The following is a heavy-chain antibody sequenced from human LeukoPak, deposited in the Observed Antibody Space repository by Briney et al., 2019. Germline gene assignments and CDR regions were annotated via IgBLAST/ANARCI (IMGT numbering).Heavy chain of an antibody. CDR1: GFTFSNYA. CDR2: ISGSGGST. CDR3: AKIWFGEFDAFDI. D-gene: IGHD3-10*01. Sequence: GGSLRLSCAASGFTFSNYAMSWVRQAPGVGLEWVSAISGSGGSTYYADSVKGRFTISRDNSKNTLYLQMNSLRAEDTAVYYCAKIWFGEFDAFDIWGQGTMVTVSS. V-gene: IGHV3-23*01. J-gene: IGHJ3*02.